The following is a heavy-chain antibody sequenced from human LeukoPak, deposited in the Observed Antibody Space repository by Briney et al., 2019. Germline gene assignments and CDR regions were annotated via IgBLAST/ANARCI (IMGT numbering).Heavy chain of an antibody. V-gene: IGHV5-51*01. J-gene: IGHJ4*02. D-gene: IGHD3-10*01. CDR2: ISPGDSHP. CDR1: GYTFTRNW. Sequence: KDGESLQISCKASGYTFTRNWIGWVRQLPGRGLEWMGIISPGDSHPRYSPSFQGQVTVSADKSKSTAYLEWNSLKASDTAIYYCVRQRYYGSGSQLVIDFWGQGTLVTVSS. CDR3: VRQRYYGSGSQLVIDF.